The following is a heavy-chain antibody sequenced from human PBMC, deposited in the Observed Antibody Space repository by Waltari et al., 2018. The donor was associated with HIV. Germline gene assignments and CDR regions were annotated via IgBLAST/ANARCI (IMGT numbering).Heavy chain of an antibody. CDR3: ARSRDYGSGKDYDMDV. CDR2: ITPFNGNT. CDR1: GYTFTYRY. D-gene: IGHD3-10*01. J-gene: IGHJ6*02. V-gene: IGHV1-45*02. Sequence: QMQLVQSGAEVKKTGSSVKVSCKASGYTFTYRYLHWVRQAPGQALEWMGWITPFNGNTNYAQKCQDRVTITRDRSMSTAYMELSSLRFEDTAMYYCARSRDYGSGKDYDMDVWGQGTTVTVSS.